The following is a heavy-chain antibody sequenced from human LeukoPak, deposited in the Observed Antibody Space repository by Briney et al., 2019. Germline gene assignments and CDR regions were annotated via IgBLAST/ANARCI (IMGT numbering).Heavy chain of an antibody. CDR1: GGSFSGYY. CDR2: INHSGST. J-gene: IGHJ6*03. Sequence: SETLSLTCAVYGGSFSGYYWSWIRQPPGKGLEWIGEINHSGSTNYNPSLKSRVTISVDTSKNQFSLKLSSVTAADTAVYYCAGGHVYYYDSSGYYYFTYYYYYMDVWGKGTTVTVSS. CDR3: AGGHVYYYDSSGYYYFTYYYYYMDV. V-gene: IGHV4-34*01. D-gene: IGHD3-22*01.